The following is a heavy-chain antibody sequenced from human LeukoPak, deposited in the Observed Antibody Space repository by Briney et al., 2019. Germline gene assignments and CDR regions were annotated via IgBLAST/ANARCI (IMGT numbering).Heavy chain of an antibody. CDR3: ARDGGSNQFDY. Sequence: GGSLRLSCAASGCSFSDYSMHWVRQAPGKGLEWVSSISRSNIYIYYGDSVKGRFTISRDNAKDSLYLQMNSLRAEDTAVYYCARDGGSNQFDYWGQGTLVTVSS. CDR2: ISRSNIYI. D-gene: IGHD1-26*01. V-gene: IGHV3-21*01. CDR1: GCSFSDYS. J-gene: IGHJ4*02.